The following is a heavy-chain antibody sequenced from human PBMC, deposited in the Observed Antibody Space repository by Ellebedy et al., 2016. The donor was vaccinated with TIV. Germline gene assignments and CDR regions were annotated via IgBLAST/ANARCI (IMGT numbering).Heavy chain of an antibody. D-gene: IGHD5-18*01. CDR1: GFTFNNYG. CDR3: ARANTAMVRRNHMDV. J-gene: IGHJ6*02. V-gene: IGHV3-33*01. CDR2: VWSDGSNK. Sequence: GESLKISCAASGFTFNNYGMHWVRQAPGQGLEWVAVVWSDGSNKYYADSVKGRFTISRDNSKSTLYLQMDSLRAEDTAVYYCARANTAMVRRNHMDVWGQGTTVTVSS.